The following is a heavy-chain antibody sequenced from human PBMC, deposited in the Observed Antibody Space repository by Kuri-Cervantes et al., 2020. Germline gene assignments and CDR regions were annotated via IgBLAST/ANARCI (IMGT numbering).Heavy chain of an antibody. J-gene: IGHJ4*02. Sequence: ESLKISCTVSGGSISSYYWSWIRQPPGKGLEWIGEINHSGSTNYNPSLKSRVTISVDTSKNQFSLKLSSVTAADTAVYYCARGGRPAAYDYWGQGTLVTVSS. CDR3: ARGGRPAAYDY. CDR2: INHSGST. D-gene: IGHD2-2*01. V-gene: IGHV4-34*01. CDR1: GGSISSYY.